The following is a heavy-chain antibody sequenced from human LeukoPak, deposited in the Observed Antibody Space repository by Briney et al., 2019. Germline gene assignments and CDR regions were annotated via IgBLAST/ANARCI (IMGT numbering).Heavy chain of an antibody. CDR2: IKSKTNNYAT. Sequence: PGGSLRLSCAASGFTFSGSAMHWVRQASGKGLEWVGRIKSKTNNYATAYAASVKGRFTISRDDSKNTAYLQMNSLKTEDTAVYFCTRLSVDLEWFFDYWGQGTLVTVSS. CDR3: TRLSVDLEWFFDY. J-gene: IGHJ4*02. D-gene: IGHD3-3*01. V-gene: IGHV3-73*01. CDR1: GFTFSGSA.